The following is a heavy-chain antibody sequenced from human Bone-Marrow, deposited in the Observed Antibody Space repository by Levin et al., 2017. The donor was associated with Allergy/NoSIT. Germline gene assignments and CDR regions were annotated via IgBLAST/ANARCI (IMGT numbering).Heavy chain of an antibody. J-gene: IGHJ3*02. CDR2: IYSRGST. Sequence: SETLSLTCTVSGGSISSDEYFWNWIRQPAGKELEWIGRIYSRGSTNYNPSLESRVTISRDTSKNQFSLKMTSVTAADTAVYYCARDGDVVVPTAPRGAFDIWGQGTMVTVSP. D-gene: IGHD2-2*01. V-gene: IGHV4-61*02. CDR3: ARDGDVVVPTAPRGAFDI. CDR1: GGSISSDEYF.